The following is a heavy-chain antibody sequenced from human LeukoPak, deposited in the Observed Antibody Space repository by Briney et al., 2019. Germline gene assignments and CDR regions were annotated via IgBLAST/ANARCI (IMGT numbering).Heavy chain of an antibody. CDR3: ARVKGSNWLDP. D-gene: IGHD6-6*01. CDR1: GVSISIFY. CDR2: SSNIEGT. Sequence: PSETLSLTCTVSGVSISIFYWTWIRQPPGKGLEWIGYSSNIEGTYYNPPLKSRVTISLDTSKNQFSLRLNSVTAADTAVYYCARVKGSNWLDPWGQGTLVTVSS. J-gene: IGHJ5*02. V-gene: IGHV4-59*01.